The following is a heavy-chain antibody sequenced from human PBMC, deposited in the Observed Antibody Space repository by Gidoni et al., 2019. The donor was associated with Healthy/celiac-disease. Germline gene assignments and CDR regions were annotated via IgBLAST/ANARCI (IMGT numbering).Heavy chain of an antibody. CDR2: IYYSGST. Sequence: QLQLQESGPGLVKPSETLSLTCTVSGGSISSSSYYWGWIRQPPGKGLEWIGSIYYSGSTYYNPSLKSRVTISVDTSKNQFSLKLSSVTAADTAVYYCARLRLGDYLPFDPWGQGTLVTVSS. J-gene: IGHJ5*02. CDR3: ARLRLGDYLPFDP. D-gene: IGHD4-17*01. CDR1: GGSISSSSYY. V-gene: IGHV4-39*01.